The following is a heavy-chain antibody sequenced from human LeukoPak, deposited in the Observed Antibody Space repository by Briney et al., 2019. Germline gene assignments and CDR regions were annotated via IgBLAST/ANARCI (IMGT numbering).Heavy chain of an antibody. D-gene: IGHD3-10*01. V-gene: IGHV4-39*01. CDR3: ARLPARYYGSGSYDYFDD. Sequence: PSETLSLTCTVSGGSISSSSYYWGRIRQPPGKGLEWIGSIYYSGSTYYNPALKSRVTISVDTSKNQFSLKLSSVTAADTAVYYCARLPARYYGSGSYDYFDDWGQGTLVTVSS. CDR1: GGSISSSSYY. CDR2: IYYSGST. J-gene: IGHJ4*02.